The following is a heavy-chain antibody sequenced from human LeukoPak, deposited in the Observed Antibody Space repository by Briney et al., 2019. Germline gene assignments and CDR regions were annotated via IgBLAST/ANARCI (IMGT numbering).Heavy chain of an antibody. CDR2: IWYDGSNK. D-gene: IGHD2-2*01. J-gene: IGHJ4*02. CDR1: GFTFSNYG. V-gene: IGHV3-30*02. CDR3: AKSGCGNPSCYVNY. Sequence: GGSLRLSCAASGFTFSNYGMHWVRQAPGKGLEWVAVIWYDGSNKYYADSVKGRFTISRDNSKNTLYLQMNSLRAEDTAVYYCAKSGCGNPSCYVNYWGQGTLVTVAS.